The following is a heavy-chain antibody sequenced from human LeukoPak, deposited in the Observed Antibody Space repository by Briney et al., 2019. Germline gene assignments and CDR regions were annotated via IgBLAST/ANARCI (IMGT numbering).Heavy chain of an antibody. Sequence: GGSLRLSCAASGFTFSNYAIHWVRQAPGKGLESVSVISSNGGNIYHANSVKGGFTISRDNSKNTVYLQMGSLRPEDMAVYYCARVRVGATAKGHYFDYWGQGTLVTVSS. V-gene: IGHV3-64*01. CDR3: ARVRVGATAKGHYFDY. CDR1: GFTFSNYA. J-gene: IGHJ4*02. CDR2: ISSNGGNI. D-gene: IGHD1-26*01.